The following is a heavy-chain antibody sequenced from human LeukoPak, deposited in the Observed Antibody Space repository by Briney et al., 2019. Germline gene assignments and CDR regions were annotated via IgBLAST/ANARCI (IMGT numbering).Heavy chain of an antibody. CDR1: GYSFTSYW. V-gene: IGHV5-10-1*01. CDR2: IDPSDSYT. J-gene: IGHJ4*02. Sequence: GESLRISCQGSGYSFTSYWISWVRQMPAKGLEWMGRIDPSDSYTNYSPSFQGHVTISADKPISTAYPQWSSLKPSDTAMYYCARHNCNYVHPHQYYFDYWGQGTLVTVSS. CDR3: ARHNCNYVHPHQYYFDY. D-gene: IGHD1-7*01.